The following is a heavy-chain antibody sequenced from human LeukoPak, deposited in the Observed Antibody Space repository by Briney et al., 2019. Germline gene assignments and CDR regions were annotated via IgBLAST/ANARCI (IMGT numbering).Heavy chain of an antibody. J-gene: IGHJ4*02. CDR2: IFPIFGTA. V-gene: IGHV1-69*05. CDR1: GGTFSSYA. CDR3: ARGAYCSGGSCYRPFDY. Sequence: ASVKVSCKASGGTFSSYAISWVRQAPGQGLEWIGRIFPIFGTANYAQKFQGRVTITTDESTSTAYMELSSLRSEDTAVYYCARGAYCSGGSCYRPFDYWGQGTLVTVSS. D-gene: IGHD2-15*01.